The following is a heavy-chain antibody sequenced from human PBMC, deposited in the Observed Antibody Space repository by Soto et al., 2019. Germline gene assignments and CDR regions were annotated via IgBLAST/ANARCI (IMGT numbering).Heavy chain of an antibody. Sequence: SVKVSCKASGGTFSSYTISWVRQAPGQGLEWMGGIIPIFGTANYAQKFQGRVTITADKSTSTAYMELSSLRSEDTAVYYCARRMTTVTTAYYYGMDVWGQGTTVTVSS. D-gene: IGHD4-17*01. J-gene: IGHJ6*02. CDR1: GGTFSSYT. CDR2: IIPIFGTA. V-gene: IGHV1-69*06. CDR3: ARRMTTVTTAYYYGMDV.